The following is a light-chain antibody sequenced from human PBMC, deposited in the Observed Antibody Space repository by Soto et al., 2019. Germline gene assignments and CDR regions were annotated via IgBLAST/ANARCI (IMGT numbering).Light chain of an antibody. CDR3: QQYDTYWT. V-gene: IGKV1-5*03. CDR2: KAS. J-gene: IGKJ1*01. CDR1: QSISSW. Sequence: DIQMTQSPSTLSAFVGDRVTITCRASQSISSWLAWYQQKPGKAPKLLIYKASSLESGVPSRFSGSGSGTEFTLTISRLQPDDFATYYCQQYDTYWTVVQRTKVDTK.